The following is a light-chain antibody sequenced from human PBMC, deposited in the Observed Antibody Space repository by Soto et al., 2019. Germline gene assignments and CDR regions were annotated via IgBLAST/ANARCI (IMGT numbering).Light chain of an antibody. Sequence: EIVMTQSPATLSVSPGERATLSCRASQSVSSNLAWYQQKPGQAPRLLIYDASTRDTGIPARFSGSGSGTEYTLTISSLQYEDSAVYYCQQCSWHPFTVTFGGGTKVEIK. CDR3: QQCSWHPFTVT. V-gene: IGKV3-15*01. CDR1: QSVSSN. J-gene: IGKJ4*01. CDR2: DAS.